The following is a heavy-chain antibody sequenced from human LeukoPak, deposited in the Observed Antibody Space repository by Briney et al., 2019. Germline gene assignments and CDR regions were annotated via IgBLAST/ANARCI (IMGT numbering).Heavy chain of an antibody. Sequence: ASVKVSCKASGYTFTSYGISWVRQAPGQGLEWMGWISAYNSNTNYAQKKLQGRVTMTTDTSPSTAYMELRSLRSDDTAVSYCARDLRRDTSGWNSQAVLDYWGQGTLVTVSS. V-gene: IGHV1-18*01. CDR1: GYTFTSYG. D-gene: IGHD6-19*01. J-gene: IGHJ4*02. CDR3: ARDLRRDTSGWNSQAVLDY. CDR2: ISAYNSNT.